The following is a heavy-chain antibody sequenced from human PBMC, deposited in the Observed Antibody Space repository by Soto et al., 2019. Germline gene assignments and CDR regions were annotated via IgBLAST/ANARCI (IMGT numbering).Heavy chain of an antibody. D-gene: IGHD6-13*01. CDR1: GGSISSGVYY. Sequence: QVQLQESGPGLVKPSQTLSLTCTVSGGSISSGVYYWTWIRHHPGKALEWIGNINYSGSTYYNPSLTSRVTISVDTSKNQFSLKLSSVTAADTAVYYCASLPKKAAAVDLWGQGTLVTVSS. V-gene: IGHV4-31*03. J-gene: IGHJ4*02. CDR2: INYSGST. CDR3: ASLPKKAAAVDL.